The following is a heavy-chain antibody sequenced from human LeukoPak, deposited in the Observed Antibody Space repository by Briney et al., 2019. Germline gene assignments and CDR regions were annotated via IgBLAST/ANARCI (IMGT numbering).Heavy chain of an antibody. CDR2: IDAGNTNT. CDR3: ARGCGSLSLGY. V-gene: IGHV1-3*01. Sequence: ASVKVSCKASGYTFTSYAMHWVRQAPGQRLEWMGWIDAGNTNTKYSQKFQGRVTFTRDTSASTAYMELSSLRSEDTAVYYCARGCGSLSLGYWGQGTLVAVSS. D-gene: IGHD1-26*01. J-gene: IGHJ4*02. CDR1: GYTFTSYA.